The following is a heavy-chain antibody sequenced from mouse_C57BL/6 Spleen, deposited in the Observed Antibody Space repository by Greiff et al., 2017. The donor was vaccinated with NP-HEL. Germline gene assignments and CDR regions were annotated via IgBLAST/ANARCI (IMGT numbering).Heavy chain of an antibody. J-gene: IGHJ2*01. CDR1: GFPFRSHA. CDR2: ISSGGDYF. Sequence: EVKLVESGEGLVKPGGFLKLSCAAFGFPFRSHAMSWVRQTPEKRLEWVAYISSGGDYFYYADTVKGRFTISRDNARNTLYLQMSSLNSEDTAVYYCTREVYYDYGGFDYWGQGTTLTVSS. CDR3: TREVYYDYGGFDY. D-gene: IGHD2-4*01. V-gene: IGHV5-9-1*02.